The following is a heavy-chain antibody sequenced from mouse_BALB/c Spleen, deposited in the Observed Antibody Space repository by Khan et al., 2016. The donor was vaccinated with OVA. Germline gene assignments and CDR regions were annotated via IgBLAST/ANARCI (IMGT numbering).Heavy chain of an antibody. CDR3: TRGEGYYGNPYAIDF. CDR2: ISSGGSYT. J-gene: IGHJ4*01. D-gene: IGHD2-1*01. V-gene: IGHV5-6-4*01. CDR1: GFTFSRYT. Sequence: EVELVESGGGLVKPGGSPKLSCAASGFTFSRYTMSWVRQTPEKRLEWVATISSGGSYTYYLGSVEGRFTLSRDNAKNTLYLEMTSLKSEDTAIYYCTRGEGYYGNPYAIDFWGQGTSVTVSS.